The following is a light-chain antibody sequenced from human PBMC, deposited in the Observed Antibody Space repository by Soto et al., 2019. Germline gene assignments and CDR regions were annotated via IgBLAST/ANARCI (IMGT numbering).Light chain of an antibody. Sequence: QLVLTQSPSASASLGASVKLTCTLNSGHSSYAIAWHQQRPEKGPRYLMRVDSDGSHNKGDEIPDRFSGSSSGTERYLTISGLQSEDEADYYCQTWGTSVVFGGGTKVTVL. CDR1: SGHSSYA. V-gene: IGLV4-69*01. CDR3: QTWGTSVV. CDR2: VDSDGSH. J-gene: IGLJ2*01.